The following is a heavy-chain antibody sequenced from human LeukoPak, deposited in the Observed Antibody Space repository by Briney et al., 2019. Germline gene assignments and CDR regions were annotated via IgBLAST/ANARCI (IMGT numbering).Heavy chain of an antibody. CDR1: GGSLTNYY. CDR2: IHSGGTT. D-gene: IGHD5-18*01. V-gene: IGHV4-4*07. CDR3: ARDSPVGYTYGHYYYYMDV. Sequence: SETLSLTCTVSGGSLTNYYWTWIRQSAGKGLEFIGRIHSGGTTNYNPSLRSRMTLSVDTSNNQVSLKLTAATAADTAVYYCARDSPVGYTYGHYYYYMDVWGKGTTVTVSS. J-gene: IGHJ6*03.